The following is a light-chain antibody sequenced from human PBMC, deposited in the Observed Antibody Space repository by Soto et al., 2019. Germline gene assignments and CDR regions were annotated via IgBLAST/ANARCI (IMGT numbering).Light chain of an antibody. J-gene: IGKJ5*01. CDR1: QSVSSSY. CDR2: GAS. Sequence: EIVLTQYPGTPSLSPGERATPSCRASQSVSSSYLAWYQQKPGQAPRLLIYGASSRATGIPDRFSGSGSGTDFTLTISRLEPEDFAVYYCQQYGSSLFTFGQGTRLEI. CDR3: QQYGSSLFT. V-gene: IGKV3-20*01.